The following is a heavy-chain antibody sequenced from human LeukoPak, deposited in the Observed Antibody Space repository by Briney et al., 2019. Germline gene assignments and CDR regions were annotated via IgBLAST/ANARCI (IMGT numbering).Heavy chain of an antibody. D-gene: IGHD3-3*01. CDR1: GGSISSYY. Sequence: SETLSLTCTVSGGSISSYYWSWIRQPAGKGLEWIGRIYTSGSTNYNPSLKSRVTMSVDTSKNQFSLKLSSVTAADTAVYYCARDLVGVRFLEWLYFDLWGRGTLVTVSS. CDR2: IYTSGST. CDR3: ARDLVGVRFLEWLYFDL. J-gene: IGHJ2*01. V-gene: IGHV4-4*07.